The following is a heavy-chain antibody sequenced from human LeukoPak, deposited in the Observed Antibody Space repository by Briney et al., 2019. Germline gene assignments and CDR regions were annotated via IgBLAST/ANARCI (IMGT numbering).Heavy chain of an antibody. Sequence: GSLRLSCAASGFTVSSNYMSWIRQPPGRGLEWIGYISHSGSATFEPSLKSRVTISVDSSKNQVSLSLRSVTAADAAVYYCARAHKFDVNIAAPGIIQKVKQFFYYYTLDVWGRGTTVTVSS. D-gene: IGHD6-13*01. J-gene: IGHJ6*02. CDR2: ISHSGSA. CDR1: GFTVSSNY. CDR3: ARAHKFDVNIAAPGIIQKVKQFFYYYTLDV. V-gene: IGHV4-59*02.